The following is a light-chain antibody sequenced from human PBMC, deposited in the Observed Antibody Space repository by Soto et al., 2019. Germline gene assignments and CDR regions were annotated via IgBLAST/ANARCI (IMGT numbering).Light chain of an antibody. CDR2: GAF. J-gene: IGKJ1*01. CDR1: QNLSGKF. CDR3: QQYNTRMWT. V-gene: IGKV3D-15*01. Sequence: EVVMTQSPATLSVSPGERATLSCRASQNLSGKFLAWYQQKPGQSPRLLIYGAFYRATGIPDRFIGSGSGTDFTLTISSLQSEESAVYYCQQYNTRMWTLCQGT.